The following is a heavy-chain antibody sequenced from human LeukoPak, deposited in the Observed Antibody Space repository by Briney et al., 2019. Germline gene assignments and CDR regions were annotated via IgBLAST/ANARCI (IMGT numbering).Heavy chain of an antibody. J-gene: IGHJ3*02. CDR2: MNPNSGNT. Sequence: ASVKVSCKASGYTFTSYDINWVRQATGQGLEWTGWMNPNSGNTGYAQKFQGRVTITRNTSISTAYMELSSLRSEDTAVYYCARNPYYYDSSGYYYVDAFDIWGQGTMVTVSS. D-gene: IGHD3-22*01. V-gene: IGHV1-8*03. CDR3: ARNPYYYDSSGYYYVDAFDI. CDR1: GYTFTSYD.